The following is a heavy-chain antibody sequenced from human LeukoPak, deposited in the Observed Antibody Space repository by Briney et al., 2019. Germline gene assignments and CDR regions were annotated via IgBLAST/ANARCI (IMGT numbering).Heavy chain of an antibody. D-gene: IGHD6-19*01. Sequence: ASVKVSCKASGYSFTTNYMHWVRQAPGQGLEWMGIINPSGGSTSYAQKFQGRVTMTRDTSTSTVYMELSSLRSEDTAVYYCARDNGYSSGWWKKDNNYYYGMDVWGQGTTVTVSS. J-gene: IGHJ6*02. CDR1: GYSFTTNY. CDR2: INPSGGST. V-gene: IGHV1-46*01. CDR3: ARDNGYSSGWWKKDNNYYYGMDV.